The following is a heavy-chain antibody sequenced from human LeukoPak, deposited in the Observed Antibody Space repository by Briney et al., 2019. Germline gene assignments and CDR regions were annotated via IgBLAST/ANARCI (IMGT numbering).Heavy chain of an antibody. CDR3: ARVTDWNDFDY. D-gene: IGHD1-1*01. CDR2: IYYTGST. V-gene: IGHV4-59*01. J-gene: IGHJ4*02. CDR1: GGSINNYY. Sequence: SETLSLTCTVSGGSINNYYWSWVRQTPGKGLEWIGYIYYTGSTNYNPSLKSRVTISVDTSKNQFSLKLSSVTAADTAVYYCARVTDWNDFDYWGQGTLVTVSS.